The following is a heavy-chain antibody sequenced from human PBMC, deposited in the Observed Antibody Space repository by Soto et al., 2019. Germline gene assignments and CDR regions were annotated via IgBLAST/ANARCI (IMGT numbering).Heavy chain of an antibody. J-gene: IGHJ4*02. CDR1: GFTFSGYA. CDR3: ANYYDSSGYFY. V-gene: IGHV3-23*01. Sequence: GGSLRLSCAASGFTFSGYAMSWVRQAPGKGLEWVSAISGSGGSTYYADSVKGRFTISRDNSKNTLYLQMNSLRAEDTAVYYCANYYDSSGYFYWGQGTLVTVSS. D-gene: IGHD3-22*01. CDR2: ISGSGGST.